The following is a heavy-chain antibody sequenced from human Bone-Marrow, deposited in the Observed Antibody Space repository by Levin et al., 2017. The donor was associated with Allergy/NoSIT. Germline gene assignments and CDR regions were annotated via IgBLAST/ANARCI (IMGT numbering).Heavy chain of an antibody. J-gene: IGHJ6*02. CDR1: GFTFSSYW. Sequence: PGGSLRLSCAASGFTFSSYWKSWVRQAPGKGLEWVANIKQDGSEKYYVDSVKGRFTISRDNAKNSLYLQMNSLRAEDTAVYYCARDLEGIAVGDEPDYYYGMDVWGQGTTVTVSS. CDR2: IKQDGSEK. D-gene: IGHD6-19*01. CDR3: ARDLEGIAVGDEPDYYYGMDV. V-gene: IGHV3-7*01.